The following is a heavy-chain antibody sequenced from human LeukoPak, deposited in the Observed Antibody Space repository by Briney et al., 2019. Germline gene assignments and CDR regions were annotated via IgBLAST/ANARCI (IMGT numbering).Heavy chain of an antibody. CDR1: GGSITIYY. J-gene: IGHJ4*02. Sequence: SETLSLTCTVSGDSISLSGGSITIYYWSWIRQPAGKGPEWIGRIYTSGTTEYNSSLKSRVTMSLDMSRNQFSLKLYSMTAADTAIYYCAGSATADFDYWGQGTLVTVSS. CDR3: AGSATADFDY. V-gene: IGHV4-4*07. D-gene: IGHD5-18*01. CDR2: IYTSGTT.